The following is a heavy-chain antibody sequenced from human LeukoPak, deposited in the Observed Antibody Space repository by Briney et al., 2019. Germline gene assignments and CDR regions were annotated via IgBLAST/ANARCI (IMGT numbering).Heavy chain of an antibody. D-gene: IGHD3-3*01. Sequence: SETLSLTCSVSGGSISSYYWSWIRQPPGKGLEWIGHIYYSGSTNYNPSLKSRVTMSVDTSKNQFSLKLSSVTAADTAVYYCARGHGGDFWSGYYTPYLDYWGQGTLVTVSS. CDR3: ARGHGGDFWSGYYTPYLDY. CDR1: GGSISSYY. CDR2: IYYSGST. J-gene: IGHJ4*02. V-gene: IGHV4-59*12.